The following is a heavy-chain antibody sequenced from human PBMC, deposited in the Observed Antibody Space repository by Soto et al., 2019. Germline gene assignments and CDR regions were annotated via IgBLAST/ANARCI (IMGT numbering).Heavy chain of an antibody. V-gene: IGHV3-30-3*01. D-gene: IGHD6-19*01. J-gene: IGHJ4*02. CDR3: ARSIAVAGTPEFDY. Sequence: QVQLVESGGGVVQPGRSLRLSCAASGFTFSSYTMHWVRQAPGKGLEWVAVISYDDGVNKYYADSVKGRFSISRDNSKNTLYLQMTSPRAEDTAVYYCARSIAVAGTPEFDYWGQGALVTVSS. CDR1: GFTFSSYT. CDR2: ISYDDGVNK.